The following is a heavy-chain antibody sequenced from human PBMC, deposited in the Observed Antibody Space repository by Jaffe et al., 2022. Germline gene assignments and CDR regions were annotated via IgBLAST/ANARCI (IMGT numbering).Heavy chain of an antibody. CDR1: GFTFSSYG. J-gene: IGHJ4*02. V-gene: IGHV3-30*18. D-gene: IGHD4-17*01. Sequence: QVQLVESGGGVVQPGRSLRLSCAASGFTFSSYGMHWVRQAPGKGLEWVAVISYDGSNKYYADSVKGRFTISRDNSKNTLYLQMNSLRAEDTAVYYCAKDKDHDYGDYSEDYFDYWGQGTLVTVSS. CDR2: ISYDGSNK. CDR3: AKDKDHDYGDYSEDYFDY.